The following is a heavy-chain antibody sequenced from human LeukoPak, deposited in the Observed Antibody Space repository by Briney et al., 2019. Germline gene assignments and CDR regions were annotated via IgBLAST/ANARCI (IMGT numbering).Heavy chain of an antibody. D-gene: IGHD2-2*01. CDR3: ARDSYAADY. V-gene: IGHV1-2*02. CDR2: INPNNGGT. Sequence: GASVKVSCKASGYTFTGYYMHGVRQAAGQGVEWMGWINPNNGGTNYAQKFQGRVTMTRDTSISTAYMELSRLRSDDTAVYYCARDSYAADYWGQGTLVTVSS. J-gene: IGHJ4*02. CDR1: GYTFTGYY.